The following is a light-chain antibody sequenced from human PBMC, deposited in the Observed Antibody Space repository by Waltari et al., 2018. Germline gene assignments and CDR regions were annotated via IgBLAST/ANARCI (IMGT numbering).Light chain of an antibody. CDR1: SSNIGSRFH. J-gene: IGLJ2*01. CDR3: QSYDSSLSAWV. Sequence: QSVLTQPPSVSGAPGQRVTISCTGTSSNIGSRFHVHWYQQVPGTVPKLLIYANNYRPSGVPGRFSGSKSGTSASLAIAGLQAEDEADYYCQSYDSSLSAWVFGGGTKLTVL. V-gene: IGLV1-40*01. CDR2: ANN.